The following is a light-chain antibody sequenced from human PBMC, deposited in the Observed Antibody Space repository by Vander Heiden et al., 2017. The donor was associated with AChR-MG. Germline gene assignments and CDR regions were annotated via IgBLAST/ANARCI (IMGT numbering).Light chain of an antibody. J-gene: IGLJ2*01. Sequence: SSELTPDPAVSVALGQTVRITCRGASLSSYYVGWFQQKPGQAPVLVLYGKDSRPSGSPDRFSGSNSGNTASLTITGAQAEDEADYCCNSRDSSGDHVLFGGGTKLTVL. V-gene: IGLV3-19*01. CDR1: SLSSYY. CDR3: NSRDSSGDHVL. CDR2: GKD.